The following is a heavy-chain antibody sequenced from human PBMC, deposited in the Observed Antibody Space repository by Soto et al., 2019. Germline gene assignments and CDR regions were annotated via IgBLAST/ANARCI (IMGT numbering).Heavy chain of an antibody. CDR2: ISDSGDNI. Sequence: GSLRLSCAASGFTFSSYAMSWVRQAPGKGLEWVSIISDSGDNIYYADSVKGRFTISRDNSKNTLYLQMNSLRAEDTAVFYFAKDEILVAGIVYYYGMDVWGQGTTVTVSS. V-gene: IGHV3-23*01. J-gene: IGHJ6*02. CDR1: GFTFSSYA. CDR3: AKDEILVAGIVYYYGMDV. D-gene: IGHD6-19*01.